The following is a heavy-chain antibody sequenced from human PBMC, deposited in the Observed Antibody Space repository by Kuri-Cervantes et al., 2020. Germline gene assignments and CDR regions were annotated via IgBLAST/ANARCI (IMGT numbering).Heavy chain of an antibody. J-gene: IGHJ5*02. D-gene: IGHD2-2*01. CDR3: ARGGGYCSSTSCYYWFDP. Sequence: ASAKVSCKASGYTFTSYGISWVRQAPGQGLEWMGWISAYNGNTNYAQKLQGRVTMTRNTSISTAYMELSSLRSEDTAVYYCARGGGYCSSTSCYYWFDPWGQGTLVTVSS. CDR2: ISAYNGNT. CDR1: GYTFTSYG. V-gene: IGHV1-18*01.